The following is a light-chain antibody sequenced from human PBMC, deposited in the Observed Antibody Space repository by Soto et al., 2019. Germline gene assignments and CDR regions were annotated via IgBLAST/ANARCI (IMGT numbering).Light chain of an antibody. V-gene: IGKV1-27*01. CDR3: QRYYNAPFT. Sequence: DIQVTQYPSSLSASVGDRVTITCRASQGIKNYLAWYQQKPGEIPKLLIYAASTLESGIPPRFSGSGSGTDFTLTINNLQPEDVATYYCQRYYNAPFTFGGWTKVEIK. CDR2: AAS. CDR1: QGIKNY. J-gene: IGKJ4*01.